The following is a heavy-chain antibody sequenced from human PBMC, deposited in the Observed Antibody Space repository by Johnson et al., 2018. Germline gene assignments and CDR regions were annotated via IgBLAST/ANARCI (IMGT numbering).Heavy chain of an antibody. Sequence: EVQLVESGGGAVQPGGSLRLSCAASGFTFSSYWMHWVRQAPGKGLVWVSRIISDGSGTTYADSVKGRFTISRDNAKNTLYLQMNSLRGEDTAVYYCARDKRNYYNSSPAFDISGPGTMVTVSS. V-gene: IGHV3-74*01. CDR1: GFTFSSYW. CDR3: ARDKRNYYNSSPAFDI. J-gene: IGHJ3*02. D-gene: IGHD3-22*01. CDR2: IISDGSGT.